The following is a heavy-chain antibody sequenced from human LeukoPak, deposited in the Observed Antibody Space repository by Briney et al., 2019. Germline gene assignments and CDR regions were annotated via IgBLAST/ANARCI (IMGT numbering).Heavy chain of an antibody. V-gene: IGHV3-30*14. J-gene: IGHJ4*02. CDR3: ARGQIVEVQGDF. D-gene: IGHD1-26*01. Sequence: DSVRGRFTISRDSSKNTVYLQMNSLTAEDTAVYYCARGQIVEVQGDFWGQGTLVTVSS.